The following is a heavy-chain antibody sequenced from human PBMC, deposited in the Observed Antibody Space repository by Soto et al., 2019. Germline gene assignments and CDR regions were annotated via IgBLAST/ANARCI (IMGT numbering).Heavy chain of an antibody. D-gene: IGHD2-2*01. J-gene: IGHJ6*02. V-gene: IGHV1-18*01. CDR3: ARDGRYCISTSCSSKGNLDYHYYGMDV. CDR2: ISAYNGNT. CDR1: GYSFSTYA. Sequence: ASVKVSCKASGYSFSTYALHWVRQAPGQRLEWMGWISAYNGNTNFAQKLQGRVTMTTDTPTSTAYMELRSLRSDDTAVYYCARDGRYCISTSCSSKGNLDYHYYGMDVWGQGTTVTVSS.